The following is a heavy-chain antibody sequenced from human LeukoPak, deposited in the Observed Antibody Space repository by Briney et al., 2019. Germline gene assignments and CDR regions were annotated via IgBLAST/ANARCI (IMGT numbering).Heavy chain of an antibody. D-gene: IGHD2-15*01. CDR3: ARHPFATPFDY. V-gene: IGHV4-59*08. CDR1: GGSISGNY. Sequence: PSETLSLTCTVSGGSISGNYWSWIRQPPGKGLEWIGYAYSSGHTNYNSSLKSRVTMSLDTSKSQFFLRLSSVTAADTAVYFCARHPFATPFDYWGPGTLVTVSS. J-gene: IGHJ4*02. CDR2: AYSSGHT.